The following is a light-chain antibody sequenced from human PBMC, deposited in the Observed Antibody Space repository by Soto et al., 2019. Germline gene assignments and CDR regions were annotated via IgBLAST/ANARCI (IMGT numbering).Light chain of an antibody. V-gene: IGLV2-23*01. J-gene: IGLJ1*01. CDR3: CSYAGSSTYV. Sequence: SALAQPASVSGSPGQSISISCTGTSSDVGSYNLVSWYQQHPGTAPKLMIYEGSKRPSGVSNRFSGSKSGNTASLTISGLQDEDEADYYCCSYAGSSTYVFGLAPKVTVL. CDR2: EGS. CDR1: SSDVGSYNL.